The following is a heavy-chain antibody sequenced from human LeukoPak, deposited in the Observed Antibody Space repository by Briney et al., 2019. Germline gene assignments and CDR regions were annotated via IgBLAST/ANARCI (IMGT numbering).Heavy chain of an antibody. Sequence: SETLSLTCTVSGGSISNNNYYWGWIRQPPGKGLEWIGNIYYTGSTYYDPSLRIRVTISVDTSKNQFSLKLSSVTAADTAVYYCARHRGDYYDSSGSFDYWGQGTLVTVSS. D-gene: IGHD3-22*01. CDR3: ARHRGDYYDSSGSFDY. V-gene: IGHV4-39*01. CDR2: IYYTGST. J-gene: IGHJ4*02. CDR1: GGSISNNNYY.